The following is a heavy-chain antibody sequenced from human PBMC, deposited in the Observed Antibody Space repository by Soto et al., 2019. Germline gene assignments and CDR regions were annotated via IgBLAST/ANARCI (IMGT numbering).Heavy chain of an antibody. CDR3: ARDNTYYDVLTGYTHSGRYYYYGMDV. V-gene: IGHV3-7*05. CDR1: GFTFSSYW. J-gene: IGHJ6*02. CDR2: IKQDGSEK. Sequence: PAGSLRLSCAASGFTFSSYWMSWVRQAPGKGLEWVANIKQDGSEKYYVDSVKGRFTISRDNAKNSLYLQMNSLRAEDTAVYYCARDNTYYDVLTGYTHSGRYYYYGMDVWGQGTTVTVSS. D-gene: IGHD3-9*01.